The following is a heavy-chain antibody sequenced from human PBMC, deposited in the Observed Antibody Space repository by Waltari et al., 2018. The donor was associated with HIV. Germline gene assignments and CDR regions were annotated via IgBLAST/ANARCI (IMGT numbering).Heavy chain of an antibody. J-gene: IGHJ4*02. Sequence: EVQLVESGGGLVQPGGSLRLSCAASGSPFSSYWMSCVRKAAGKGLEWVDKIKQDGSEKYYVDSVNGRFTISRDNAENSLYLQMNSLRAEDTAVYYCARGGFYGSGSKVNWGQGTLVTVSS. V-gene: IGHV3-7*04. CDR2: IKQDGSEK. CDR1: GSPFSSYW. CDR3: ARGGFYGSGSKVN. D-gene: IGHD3-10*01.